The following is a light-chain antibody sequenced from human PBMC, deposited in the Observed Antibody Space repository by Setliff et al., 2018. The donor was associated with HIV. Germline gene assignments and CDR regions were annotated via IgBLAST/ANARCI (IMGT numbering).Light chain of an antibody. J-gene: IGLJ1*01. CDR2: DDN. Sequence: SYELTQPPSGSVAPGKTARITCGGNNIGSKSVHWYQQKPGQAPVLVVYDDNDRPSGIPERFSGSNSGNTATLTISRVEAGDEADYYCQVWDSSSDHHVFGTGTKGTVL. V-gene: IGLV3-21*03. CDR3: QVWDSSSDHHV. CDR1: NIGSKS.